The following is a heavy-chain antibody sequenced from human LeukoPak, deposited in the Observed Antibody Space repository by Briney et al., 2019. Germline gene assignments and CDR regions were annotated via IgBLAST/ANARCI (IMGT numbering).Heavy chain of an antibody. D-gene: IGHD1-26*01. V-gene: IGHV1-18*01. CDR3: ARDQRNSGSYRFEY. CDR2: ITGNNGHT. CDR1: GYTYSAYG. Sequence: ASVKVSCKTSGYTYSAYGISWVRQAPGQGLEWMGWITGNNGHTNYAPSPQGRVTMTTDTSTNTAYMELTNLRSDDTAVYYCARDQRNSGSYRFEYWGQGTLVTVSS. J-gene: IGHJ4*02.